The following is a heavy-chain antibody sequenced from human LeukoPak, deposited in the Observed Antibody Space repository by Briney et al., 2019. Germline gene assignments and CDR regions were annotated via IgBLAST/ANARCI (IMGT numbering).Heavy chain of an antibody. V-gene: IGHV4-59*08. Sequence: SETLSLTCTVSGGSFSSYYWSWIRQPPGKGLEWIGYIYYSGSTNYNPSLKSRVTISVDTSKNQFSLKLSSVTAADTAVYYCARHGYSYGRYYYYYGMDVWGQGTTVTVSS. CDR1: GGSFSSYY. CDR2: IYYSGST. J-gene: IGHJ6*02. D-gene: IGHD5-18*01. CDR3: ARHGYSYGRYYYYYGMDV.